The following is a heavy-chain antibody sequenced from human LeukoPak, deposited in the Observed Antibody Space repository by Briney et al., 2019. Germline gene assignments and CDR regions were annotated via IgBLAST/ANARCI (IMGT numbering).Heavy chain of an antibody. Sequence: PGGSLRLSCAASGFTFSSYGMHWVRQAPGKGLEWVAVIWYDGSNKYYADSVKGRFTISRDNSKNTLYLQMNSLRAEDTAVYYCAGVSVRVSVGHAMDVWGQGTTVTVSS. V-gene: IGHV3-33*01. J-gene: IGHJ6*02. CDR2: IWYDGSNK. D-gene: IGHD3-10*01. CDR3: AGVSVRVSVGHAMDV. CDR1: GFTFSSYG.